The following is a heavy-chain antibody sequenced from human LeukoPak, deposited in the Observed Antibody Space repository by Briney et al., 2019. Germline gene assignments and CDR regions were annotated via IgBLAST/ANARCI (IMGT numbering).Heavy chain of an antibody. D-gene: IGHD2-21*02. J-gene: IGHJ4*02. CDR2: IKQDGSEK. CDR1: GLSFSSYW. Sequence: GSLRLSCAVSGLSFSSYWMNWVRQAPGKGLEWVANIKQDGSEKYYADSVKGRFTISRDNTKNSLYLQMNSLRAEDTAVYYCARDRWGPVDYWGQGTLVTVSS. CDR3: ARDRWGPVDY. V-gene: IGHV3-7*03.